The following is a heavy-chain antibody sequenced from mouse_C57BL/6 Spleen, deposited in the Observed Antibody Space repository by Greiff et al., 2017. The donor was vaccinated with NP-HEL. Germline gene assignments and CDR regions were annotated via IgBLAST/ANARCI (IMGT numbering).Heavy chain of an antibody. Sequence: QVQLQQPGTELVKPGASVKLSCKASGYTFASYWMHWVKQRPGQGLEWIGNINPSNGGTNYNEKFKSKATLTVDKSSSTAYMQLSSLTSEDSAVYYCARPITTAHAMDYWGQGTSVTVSS. CDR3: ARPITTAHAMDY. CDR1: GYTFASYW. J-gene: IGHJ4*01. D-gene: IGHD1-1*01. CDR2: INPSNGGT. V-gene: IGHV1-53*01.